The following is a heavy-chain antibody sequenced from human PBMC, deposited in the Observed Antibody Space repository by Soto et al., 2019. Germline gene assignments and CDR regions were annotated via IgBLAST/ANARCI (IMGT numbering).Heavy chain of an antibody. J-gene: IGHJ5*02. CDR2: INPNSGGT. CDR1: GYTFTSYG. D-gene: IGHD3-10*01. CDR3: ARDLGGSGSYYKVSGDFDP. V-gene: IGHV1-2*04. Sequence: ASVKVSCKASGYTFTSYGISWVRQAPGQGLEWMGWINPNSGGTNYAQKFQGWVTMTRDTSISTAYMELSGLRSDDTAVYYCARDLGGSGSYYKVSGDFDPWGRGTLVTVSS.